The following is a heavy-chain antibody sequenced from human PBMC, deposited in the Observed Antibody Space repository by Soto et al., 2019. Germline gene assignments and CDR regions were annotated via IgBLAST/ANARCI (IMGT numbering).Heavy chain of an antibody. D-gene: IGHD3-3*01. CDR1: GFTFSSNS. Sequence: EVQVVESGGGLVQPGGSLSLSCAASGFTFSSNSMNWVRQAPGKGLEWISYISSSSSTIYADSVKGRFTISRDNAKNSLYLQMNSLRDEDTAVYYCARVIGSGHLTSDLWGQGTLVTVSS. CDR3: ARVIGSGHLTSDL. J-gene: IGHJ5*02. V-gene: IGHV3-48*02. CDR2: ISSSSSTI.